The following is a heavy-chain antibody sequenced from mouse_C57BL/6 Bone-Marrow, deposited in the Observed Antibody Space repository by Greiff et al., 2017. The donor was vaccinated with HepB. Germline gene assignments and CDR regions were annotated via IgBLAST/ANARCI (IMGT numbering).Heavy chain of an antibody. CDR2: IDPSDSET. CDR3: ARRNYGSNWYFDV. J-gene: IGHJ1*03. Sequence: QVQLQQPGAELVRPGSSVKLSCKASGYTFTSYWMHWVKQRPIQGLEWIGNIDPSDSETHYNQKFKDKATLTVDKSSSTAYMQLSSLTSEDSAVYYCARRNYGSNWYFDVWGTVTTVTVSS. CDR1: GYTFTSYW. V-gene: IGHV1-52*01. D-gene: IGHD1-1*01.